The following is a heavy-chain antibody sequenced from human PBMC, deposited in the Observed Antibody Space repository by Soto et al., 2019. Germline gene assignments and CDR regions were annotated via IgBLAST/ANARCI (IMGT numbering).Heavy chain of an antibody. CDR1: GYTFTSDY. V-gene: IGHV1-46*03. J-gene: IGHJ4*02. D-gene: IGHD4-4*01. CDR3: ARSVTADY. CDR2: INPSGGST. Sequence: ASVKVSCKASGYTFTSDYMNWVRQAPGLGLEWMGIINPSGGSTSYAQKFQGRVTLTGDTSTSTVYMELTSLRSDDTAVYYCARSVTADYWGQGTLVTVSS.